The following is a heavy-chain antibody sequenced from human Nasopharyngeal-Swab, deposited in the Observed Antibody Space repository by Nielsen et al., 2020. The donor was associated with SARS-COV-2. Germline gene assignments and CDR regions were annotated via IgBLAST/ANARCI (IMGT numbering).Heavy chain of an antibody. CDR2: ISNNAVST. CDR1: GFTFSSYA. D-gene: IGHD2-21*02. CDR3: VTVGDTGWFDR. V-gene: IGHV3-64D*06. Sequence: GGSLRLSCSASGFTFSSYAMHWVRQPPGKGPEYLSAISNNAVSTPYADSVKGRFTISRDNSKNTLYLQMSGLRDEDTAIYYCVTVGDTGWFDRWGQGTLVTVSS. J-gene: IGHJ5*02.